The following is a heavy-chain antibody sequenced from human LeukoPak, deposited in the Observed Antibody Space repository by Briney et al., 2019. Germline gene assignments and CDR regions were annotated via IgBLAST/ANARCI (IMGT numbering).Heavy chain of an antibody. CDR1: GFSFSNYP. CDR2: ISGSSAAI. V-gene: IGHV3-48*01. J-gene: IGHJ6*03. D-gene: IGHD6-13*01. CDR3: ARDPSRGYNYYSYMDV. Sequence: GGSLRLSCAASGFSFSNYPMNWVRQAPGKGLEWVSYISGSSAAIYYADSVEGRFTISRDKAKNSLYLQMNSLRAEDTAVYCCARDPSRGYNYYSYMDVWGKGTTVTVSS.